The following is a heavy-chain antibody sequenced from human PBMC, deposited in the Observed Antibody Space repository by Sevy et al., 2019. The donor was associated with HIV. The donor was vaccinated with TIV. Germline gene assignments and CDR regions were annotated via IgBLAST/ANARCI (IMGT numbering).Heavy chain of an antibody. CDR2: IYHSGST. CDR3: AGKERGRYSSGPPVAFDI. Sequence: SETLSLTCAVSGYSISSGYYWGWIRQPPGKGLEWIGSIYHSGSTYYNPSLKSRVTISVDTSKNQFSLKLSSVTAADTAVFYCAGKERGRYSSGPPVAFDIWAQGTMVTVSS. CDR1: GYSISSGYY. D-gene: IGHD6-19*01. J-gene: IGHJ3*02. V-gene: IGHV4-38-2*01.